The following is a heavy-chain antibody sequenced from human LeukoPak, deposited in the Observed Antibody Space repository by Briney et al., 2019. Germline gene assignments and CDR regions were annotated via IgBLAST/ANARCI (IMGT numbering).Heavy chain of an antibody. CDR1: VGSISSSSYY. V-gene: IGHV4-30-4*08. CDR2: IYYSGST. CDR3: ARAGGSYSNFDY. D-gene: IGHD1-26*01. J-gene: IGHJ4*02. Sequence: PSETLSLTCTVSVGSISSSSYYWGWIRQPPGKGLEWIGYIYYSGSTYYNPSLKSRVTISVDTSKNQFSLKLSSVTAADTAVYYCARAGGSYSNFDYWGQGTLVTVSS.